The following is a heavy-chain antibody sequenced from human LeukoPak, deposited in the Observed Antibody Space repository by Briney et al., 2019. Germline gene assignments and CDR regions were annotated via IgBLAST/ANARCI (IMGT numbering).Heavy chain of an antibody. V-gene: IGHV3-30*02. CDR1: GFTFSSYG. J-gene: IGHJ4*02. CDR3: AKDGITIFGVVVPFDY. Sequence: PGGSLRLSCAASGFTFSSYGMHWVRQAPGKGLEWVAFIRYDGGNKYYADSVKGRFTISRDNSKNTLYLQMNSLRAEDTAVYYCAKDGITIFGVVVPFDYWGQGTLVTVSS. CDR2: IRYDGGNK. D-gene: IGHD3-3*01.